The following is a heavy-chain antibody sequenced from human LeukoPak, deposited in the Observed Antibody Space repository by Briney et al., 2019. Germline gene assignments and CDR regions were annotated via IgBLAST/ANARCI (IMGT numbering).Heavy chain of an antibody. Sequence: GGSLRLSCVASGFTFYSYGMHWVCQAPGKGLEWVAFIRFDGDNKYYADSVKDRFTVSRDNSRNTLYLQMNSLKAEDTAVYYCAKVGGTYGYGSDYWNFDLWGRGTLITVSS. D-gene: IGHD5-18*01. CDR3: AKVGGTYGYGSDYWNFDL. V-gene: IGHV3-30*02. CDR2: IRFDGDNK. CDR1: GFTFYSYG. J-gene: IGHJ2*01.